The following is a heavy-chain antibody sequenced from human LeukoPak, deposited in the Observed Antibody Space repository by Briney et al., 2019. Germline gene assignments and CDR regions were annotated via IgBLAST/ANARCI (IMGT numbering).Heavy chain of an antibody. CDR1: GFPFNAYW. Sequence: GGSLRLSCAASGFPFNAYWMTWVRQAPGKGLEWVANIRQDGDTKYYVDSVKGRFTTSRDNAKNSLYLQMNSLRAEDTAVYYCARGTWESQGLTDYWGQGTLVTVSS. D-gene: IGHD1-26*01. J-gene: IGHJ4*02. V-gene: IGHV3-7*01. CDR3: ARGTWESQGLTDY. CDR2: IRQDGDTK.